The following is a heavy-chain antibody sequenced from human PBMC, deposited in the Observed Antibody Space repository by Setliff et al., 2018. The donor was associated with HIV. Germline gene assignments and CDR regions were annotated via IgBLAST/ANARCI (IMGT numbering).Heavy chain of an antibody. Sequence: GGSLRLSCAASGFTFSSYGMHWVRQAPGKGLEWVAFIRYDGSNKYYADSVKGRFTISRDNSKNTLCLQMNSLRAEDTAVYYCAKAFGYCSGGSCPVLMDVWGKGTTVTVSS. V-gene: IGHV3-30*02. CDR3: AKAFGYCSGGSCPVLMDV. CDR1: GFTFSSYG. J-gene: IGHJ6*03. D-gene: IGHD2-15*01. CDR2: IRYDGSNK.